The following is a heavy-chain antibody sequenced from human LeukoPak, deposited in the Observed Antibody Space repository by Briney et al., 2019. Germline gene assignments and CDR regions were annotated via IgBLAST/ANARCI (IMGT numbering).Heavy chain of an antibody. CDR1: GLTFGDYA. V-gene: IGHV3-49*03. Sequence: GGSLRLSCTASGLTFGDYAKSWFRQAPGKGQERVGFIRSKAYGGTTEYAASVKGRFTISRDDSKSIAYLQMNSLKTEDTAVYYCTRFTVLSYGDYYFDYWGQGTLVTVSS. J-gene: IGHJ4*02. D-gene: IGHD5-18*01. CDR3: TRFTVLSYGDYYFDY. CDR2: IRSKAYGGTT.